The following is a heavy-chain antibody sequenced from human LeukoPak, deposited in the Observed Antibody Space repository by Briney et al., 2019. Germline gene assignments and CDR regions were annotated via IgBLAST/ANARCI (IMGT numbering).Heavy chain of an antibody. CDR1: GXTFSSYA. Sequence: PGGSLRLSWAASGXTFSSYAVHWVRQAPGKGLEWVAVISYDGSNEYYADSVKGRFTISRDNSKNTLYLQMNSLRAEDTAVYYCATSSGGYTAMGYFDYWGQGTLVTVSS. D-gene: IGHD5-18*01. J-gene: IGHJ4*02. V-gene: IGHV3-30-3*01. CDR3: ATSSGGYTAMGYFDY. CDR2: ISYDGSNE.